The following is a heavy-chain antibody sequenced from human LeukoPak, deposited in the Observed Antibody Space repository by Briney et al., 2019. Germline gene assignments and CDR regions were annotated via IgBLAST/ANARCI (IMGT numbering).Heavy chain of an antibody. Sequence: GGSLRLSCIASGFTLTNYAMNWVRQAPGKGLEWVSAISGSGGDTYHADSVKGRFTTSRDNSKNTLYLQMNSLRAEDTAVYYCARDQYSSSWYKYYGMDVWGQGTTVTVSS. CDR2: ISGSGGDT. V-gene: IGHV3-23*01. CDR1: GFTLTNYA. CDR3: ARDQYSSSWYKYYGMDV. D-gene: IGHD6-13*01. J-gene: IGHJ6*02.